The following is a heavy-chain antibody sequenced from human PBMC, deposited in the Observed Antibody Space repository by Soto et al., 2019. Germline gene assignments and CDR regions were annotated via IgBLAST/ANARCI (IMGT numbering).Heavy chain of an antibody. D-gene: IGHD3-22*01. CDR2: MNPNSGNT. V-gene: IGHV1-8*01. CDR1: GYTFTSYD. CDR3: AGGAKAPGNYRFYYFQMKV. J-gene: IGHJ6*03. Sequence: GASVKVSCKASGYTFTSYDINWVRQATGQGLEWMGWMNPNSGNTGYAQKFQGRVTMTRNTSISTANMELSSLRSEDTAVYYSAGGAKAPGNYRFYYFQMKVGGKGTRFTFS.